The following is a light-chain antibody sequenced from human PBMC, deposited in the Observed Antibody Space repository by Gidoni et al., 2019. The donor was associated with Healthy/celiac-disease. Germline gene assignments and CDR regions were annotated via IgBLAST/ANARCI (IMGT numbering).Light chain of an antibody. J-gene: IGKJ3*01. CDR3: QQYYSTPPT. CDR1: QSVLYSSKNKNY. V-gene: IGKV4-1*01. CDR2: WAS. Sequence: VMTQSPDSLAVSLGERATTNCKSSQSVLYSSKNKNYLAWYQQKPGQPPKLLIYWASTRESGVPDRCSGSGSGTDFTLTISSLQAEDVAVYYCQQYYSTPPTFGPGTKVDIK.